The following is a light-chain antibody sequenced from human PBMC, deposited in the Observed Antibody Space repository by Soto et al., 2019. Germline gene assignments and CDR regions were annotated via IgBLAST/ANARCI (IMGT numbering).Light chain of an antibody. Sequence: DIQLTQSPASRSACVGDRGTITCRASQNIDKYLNWYQQKPGKAPRLLMSAASDLQSGVPSRFSGSGSGTEFTLTIRNVQPEDLATYYCQQTYSSLQHFGQGTRLEI. V-gene: IGKV1-39*01. J-gene: IGKJ5*01. CDR1: QNIDKY. CDR2: AAS. CDR3: QQTYSSLQH.